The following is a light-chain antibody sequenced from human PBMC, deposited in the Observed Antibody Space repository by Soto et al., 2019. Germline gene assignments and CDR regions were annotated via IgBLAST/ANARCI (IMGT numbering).Light chain of an antibody. Sequence: EIVLTQSPGTLSLSPGERATLFCRASQSLTTSQLAWYQQSPGQAPRVLIFGASRRATGIPDRFSGSGSGTDFTLTISRLEPEDSAVYYCQQYASSPRTFGQGTTVEIK. CDR1: QSLTTSQ. CDR3: QQYASSPRT. J-gene: IGKJ1*01. V-gene: IGKV3-20*01. CDR2: GAS.